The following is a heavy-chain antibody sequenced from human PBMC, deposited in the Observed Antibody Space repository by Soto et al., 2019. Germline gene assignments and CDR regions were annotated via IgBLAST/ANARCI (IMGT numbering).Heavy chain of an antibody. CDR2: IYWDDDK. D-gene: IGHD3-3*01. J-gene: IGHJ4*02. Sequence: QITLKESGPTLVKPTQTLTLTCTFSGFSLSTSGVGVGWIRQPPGKALEWLALIYWDDDKRYSPSLKSRLTITKDTSKNQVVLTMTNTDPVDTATYYCAHSTYDFWSGYYPKYYFDYWGQGSLVAVSS. CDR1: GFSLSTSGVG. V-gene: IGHV2-5*02. CDR3: AHSTYDFWSGYYPKYYFDY.